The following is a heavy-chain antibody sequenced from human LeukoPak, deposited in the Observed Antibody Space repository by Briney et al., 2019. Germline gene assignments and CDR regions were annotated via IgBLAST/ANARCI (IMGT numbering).Heavy chain of an antibody. Sequence: PGGSLRLSCAASGFTVSSNYMSWVRQAPGKGLEWVSVIYSGGSTYYPDSVKGRFTISRDNSKNTLYLQMNSLRAEDTAVYYCARAPVGFGVVILQSDYWGQGTLVTVSS. D-gene: IGHD3-3*01. V-gene: IGHV3-53*01. CDR2: IYSGGST. J-gene: IGHJ4*02. CDR3: ARAPVGFGVVILQSDY. CDR1: GFTVSSNY.